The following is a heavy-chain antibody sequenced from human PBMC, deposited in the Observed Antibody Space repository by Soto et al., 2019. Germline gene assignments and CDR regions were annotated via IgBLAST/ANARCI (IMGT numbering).Heavy chain of an antibody. J-gene: IGHJ3*02. CDR2: IYYSGST. D-gene: IGHD5-18*01. CDR3: ASPGGFVDTGAFAI. Sequence: PSETLSLTCTVSGGSISSYYWSWIRQPPGKGLEWIGYIYYSGSTNYNPSLKSRVTISVDTSKNQFSLKLSSVTAADTAVYYCASPGGFVDTGAFAIWGQGTMVTVSS. CDR1: GGSISSYY. V-gene: IGHV4-59*08.